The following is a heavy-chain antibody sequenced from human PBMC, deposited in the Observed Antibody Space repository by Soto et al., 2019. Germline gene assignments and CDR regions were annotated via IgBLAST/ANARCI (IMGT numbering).Heavy chain of an antibody. CDR3: ARDGEYYYDSSGYYKVNWFDP. CDR2: IYHSEST. V-gene: IGHV4-38-2*02. CDR1: GYSISSGYY. Sequence: LSLTCAVSGYSISSGYYWGWIRQPPGKGLEWIGSIYHSESTYYNPSLKSRVTISVDTSKNQFSLKLSSVTAADTAVYYCARDGEYYYDSSGYYKVNWFDPWGQGTLVTVSS. D-gene: IGHD3-22*01. J-gene: IGHJ5*02.